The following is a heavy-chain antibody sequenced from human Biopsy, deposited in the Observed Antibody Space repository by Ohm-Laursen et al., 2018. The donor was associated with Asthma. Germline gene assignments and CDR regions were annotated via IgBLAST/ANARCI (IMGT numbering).Heavy chain of an antibody. CDR1: GDAMSTSGSY. Sequence: SETLSLTCIVSGDAMSTSGSYWGWIRQSPGKGLDWMGSIYYSGTTYYNPSLKSRVTISADTSKNHFSLKLTSVTAADTAVYYCARAVSSSSYWYFDLWGRGDLVTVSS. D-gene: IGHD6-6*01. CDR3: ARAVSSSSYWYFDL. CDR2: IYYSGTT. J-gene: IGHJ2*01. V-gene: IGHV4-39*02.